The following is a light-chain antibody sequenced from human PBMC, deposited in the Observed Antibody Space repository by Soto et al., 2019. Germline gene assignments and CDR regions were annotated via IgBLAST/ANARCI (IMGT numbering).Light chain of an antibody. V-gene: IGKV3-20*01. CDR2: GAT. CDR1: QSVSSSY. J-gene: IGKJ1*01. Sequence: EIALTQSPGTLSLSPGERATLSCRASQSVSSSYLAWYQQKPGQAPRLLIYGATSRATGIPYRFSGSGSGTDFTLTISRLEPEDFATYYCQQYGNSPLTFGQGTKVEIK. CDR3: QQYGNSPLT.